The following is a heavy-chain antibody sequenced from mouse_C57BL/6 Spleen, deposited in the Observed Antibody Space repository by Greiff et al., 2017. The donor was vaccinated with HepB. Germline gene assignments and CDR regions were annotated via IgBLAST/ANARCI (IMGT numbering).Heavy chain of an antibody. CDR1: GYTFTDYE. D-gene: IGHD2-4*01. CDR3: TREGNDYDEGWYFDV. V-gene: IGHV1-15*01. Sequence: QVHVKQSGAELVRPGASVTLSCKASGYTFTDYEMHWVKQTPVHGLEWIGAIDPETGGTAYNQKFKGKAILTADKSSSTAYMELRSLTSEDSAVYYCTREGNDYDEGWYFDVWGTGTTVTVSS. J-gene: IGHJ1*03. CDR2: IDPETGGT.